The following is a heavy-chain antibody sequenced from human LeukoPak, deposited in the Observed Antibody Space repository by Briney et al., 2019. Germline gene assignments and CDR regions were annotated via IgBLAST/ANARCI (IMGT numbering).Heavy chain of an antibody. V-gene: IGHV3-30-3*01. CDR2: ISYDGNNQ. CDR3: ARVGSRYCSGANCYDGF. Sequence: GGSLRLSCAVSGFAFSSLAMHWVRQAPGKGLERVAFISYDGNNQYYADSVKGRFTISRDNSKNTLYLQMNNLRAEDTAIYYCARVGSRYCSGANCYDGFWGQGTLVSVSP. D-gene: IGHD2-15*01. J-gene: IGHJ4*02. CDR1: GFAFSSLA.